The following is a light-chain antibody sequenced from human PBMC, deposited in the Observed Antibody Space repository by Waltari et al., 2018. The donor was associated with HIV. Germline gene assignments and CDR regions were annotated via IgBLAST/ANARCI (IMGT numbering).Light chain of an antibody. CDR1: QSISSW. CDR2: KAS. Sequence: DIQITQSPSALSASVGDRVTITCRASQSISSWLAWYQQKPGKAPKLLIYKASSLESGAPSRFSGSGSGTEFTLTISSLQPGDFATYYCQQYNSYPLTFGGGTKVEIK. V-gene: IGKV1-5*03. CDR3: QQYNSYPLT. J-gene: IGKJ4*01.